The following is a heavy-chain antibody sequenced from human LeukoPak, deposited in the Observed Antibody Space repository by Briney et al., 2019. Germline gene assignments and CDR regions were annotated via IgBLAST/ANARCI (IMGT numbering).Heavy chain of an antibody. CDR2: INAGNGNT. J-gene: IGHJ4*02. Sequence: ASVKVSCKASGGTFSKYAISWVRQAPGQRLEWMGWINAGNGNTKYSQKFQGRVTITRDTSASTAYMELSSLRSEDTAVYYCARDLFAGGSWHPDHYYGSGDPDYWGQGTLVTVSS. V-gene: IGHV1-3*01. CDR3: ARDLFAGGSWHPDHYYGSGDPDY. CDR1: GGTFSKYA. D-gene: IGHD3-10*01.